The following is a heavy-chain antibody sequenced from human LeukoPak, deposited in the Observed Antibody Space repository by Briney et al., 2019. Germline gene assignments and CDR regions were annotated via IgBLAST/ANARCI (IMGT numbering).Heavy chain of an antibody. Sequence: GGSLRLSCAASGFTFSNYGMHWVRQAPGKGLEWVSVISYDGSNKYYADSVKGRFTISRDNSRNTLYLQMNSLTAEDTAVYFCARDLRWLQTFDHWGQGSLVSVSS. V-gene: IGHV3-30*03. CDR1: GFTFSNYG. J-gene: IGHJ4*02. D-gene: IGHD5-24*01. CDR2: ISYDGSNK. CDR3: ARDLRWLQTFDH.